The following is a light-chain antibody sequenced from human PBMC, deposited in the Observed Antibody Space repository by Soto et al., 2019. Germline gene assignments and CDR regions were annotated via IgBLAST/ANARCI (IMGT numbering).Light chain of an antibody. CDR3: QQRRNWLT. Sequence: IFLTQSPASVSLSPVEIATLSCRASQSVGSYLAWYQQKPGQAPRLLIYDASNTATGIPARFSGSGSGTDFTLTISSLEPEDFAVYYCQQRRNWLTFGGGTKVDI. CDR2: DAS. CDR1: QSVGSY. J-gene: IGKJ4*01. V-gene: IGKV3-11*01.